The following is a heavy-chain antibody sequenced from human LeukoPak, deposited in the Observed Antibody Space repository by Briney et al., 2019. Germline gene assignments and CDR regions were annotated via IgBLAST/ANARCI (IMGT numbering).Heavy chain of an antibody. D-gene: IGHD6-19*01. Sequence: ASVKVSCKASGYTFTSYGISWVRQAPGQGLEWMGWISAYNGNTNYAQKLQGRVTMTTDTSTSTAYMELRSLRSDDTAVYYCARARSYIAVAGTGWFDPWGQGTLVTVS. V-gene: IGHV1-18*01. CDR1: GYTFTSYG. CDR3: ARARSYIAVAGTGWFDP. J-gene: IGHJ5*02. CDR2: ISAYNGNT.